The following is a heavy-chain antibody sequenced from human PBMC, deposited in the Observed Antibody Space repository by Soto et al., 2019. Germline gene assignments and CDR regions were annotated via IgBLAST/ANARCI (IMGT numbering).Heavy chain of an antibody. V-gene: IGHV1-69*02. CDR1: GGTFSSYT. Sequence: QVQLVQSGAEVKKPGSSVKVSCKASGGTFSSYTISWVRQAPGQGLEWMGRIIPILGIANYAQKFQGRVTITADKSTXXXXXXXXXXXXXXXXXXXXXXXXGDKYWFDPWGQGTLVTVSS. D-gene: IGHD3-9*01. CDR3: XXXXGDKYWFDP. J-gene: IGHJ5*02. CDR2: IIPILGIA.